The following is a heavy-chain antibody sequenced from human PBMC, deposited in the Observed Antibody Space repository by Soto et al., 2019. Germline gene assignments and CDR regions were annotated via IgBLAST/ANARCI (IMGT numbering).Heavy chain of an antibody. CDR1: GFTFSTYA. CDR3: ARDKRDLRFLEWSYYFGY. Sequence: QVQLVESGGGVVQPGRSLRLSCAASGFTFSTYAMHWVRQAPGKGLEWVAVISYDGSNKYYADSVKGRFTISRDNSKHTLYLQMNSLRAEDTAVYYCARDKRDLRFLEWSYYFGYWGQGTLVTVSS. CDR2: ISYDGSNK. V-gene: IGHV3-30-3*01. D-gene: IGHD3-3*01. J-gene: IGHJ4*02.